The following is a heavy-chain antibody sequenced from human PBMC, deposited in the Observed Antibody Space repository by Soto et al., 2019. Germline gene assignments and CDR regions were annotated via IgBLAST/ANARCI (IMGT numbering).Heavy chain of an antibody. CDR2: MNPNSGNT. V-gene: IGHV1-8*01. Sequence: ASVNVSCKASGYTFTSYDINWVRQATGQGLEWMGWMNPNSGNTGYAQKFQGRVTMTRNTSISTAYMELSSLRSEDTAVYYCARGRYTMVRGVINTLVGYWGQGTLVTVSS. CDR1: GYTFTSYD. J-gene: IGHJ4*02. CDR3: ARGRYTMVRGVINTLVGY. D-gene: IGHD3-10*01.